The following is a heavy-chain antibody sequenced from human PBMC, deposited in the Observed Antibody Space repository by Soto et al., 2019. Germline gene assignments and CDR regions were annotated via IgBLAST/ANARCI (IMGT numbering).Heavy chain of an antibody. J-gene: IGHJ6*02. D-gene: IGHD3-10*01. V-gene: IGHV3-9*01. CDR3: AKDAITMVRGVISYYGMDV. Sequence: EVQLVESGGGLVQPGRSLRLSCAASGFTFDDYAMHWVRQAPGKGLEWVSGISWNSGSIGYAGSVKGRFTISRDNAKNSLYLQMNGLRAEDTALYYSAKDAITMVRGVISYYGMDVWGQGTTVTVAS. CDR1: GFTFDDYA. CDR2: ISWNSGSI.